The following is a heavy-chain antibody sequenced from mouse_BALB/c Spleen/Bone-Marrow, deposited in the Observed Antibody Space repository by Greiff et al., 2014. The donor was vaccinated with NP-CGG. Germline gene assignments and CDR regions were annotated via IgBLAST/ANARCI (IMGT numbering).Heavy chain of an antibody. V-gene: IGHV1S56*01. CDR2: IYPGDGST. J-gene: IGHJ2*01. CDR1: GYTFTNYY. D-gene: IGHD2-10*02. CDR3: SRPQYGNYFDY. Sequence: VQLQQSGPELVKPGASVKMSRKASGYTFTNYYMHWVKQRPGQGLEWIGWIYPGDGSTKYNEKFKGKTTLTADKSSSTVYMFLSSLTSEDSAIYFCSRPQYGNYFDYWGQGTTLTVSS.